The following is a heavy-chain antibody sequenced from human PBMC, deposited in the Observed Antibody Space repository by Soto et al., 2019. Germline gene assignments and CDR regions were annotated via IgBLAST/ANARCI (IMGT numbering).Heavy chain of an antibody. Sequence: GGSLRLSCAASGFTFSSYGMHWVRQAPGKGLEWVAVIWYDGSNKYYADSVKGRFTISRDNSKNTLYLQMNSLRAEDTAVYYCARQDESSGWYFDYWGQGTLVTVSS. CDR2: IWYDGSNK. V-gene: IGHV3-33*01. D-gene: IGHD6-19*01. CDR1: GFTFSSYG. J-gene: IGHJ4*02. CDR3: ARQDESSGWYFDY.